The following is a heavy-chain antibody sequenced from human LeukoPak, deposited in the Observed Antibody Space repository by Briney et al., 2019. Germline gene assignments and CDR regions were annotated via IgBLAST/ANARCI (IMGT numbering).Heavy chain of an antibody. Sequence: GGSLRLSCAASGFTFSDYYMSWIRQAPGKGLEWVSYISNSGSTIYYADSVKGRFTISRDNAKNSLYLQMNSLRAEDTAVYSCARAPLKATVTTTYYFDYWGQGTLVTVSS. CDR3: ARAPLKATVTTTYYFDY. D-gene: IGHD4-17*01. V-gene: IGHV3-11*04. CDR2: ISNSGSTI. CDR1: GFTFSDYY. J-gene: IGHJ4*02.